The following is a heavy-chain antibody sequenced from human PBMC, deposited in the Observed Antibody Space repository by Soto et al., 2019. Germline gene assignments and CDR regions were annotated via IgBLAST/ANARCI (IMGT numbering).Heavy chain of an antibody. CDR3: ARGGDGSGSESVFDI. D-gene: IGHD3-22*01. CDR1: GGTFSSYP. J-gene: IGHJ3*02. V-gene: IGHV1-69*04. Sequence: ASVKVPCKASGGTFSSYPITCVRQAPGQGLEWMGRTIPILAITDYAQKFQGRVTITADRSTTTAYMELSSLNFEDTAVYYCARGGDGSGSESVFDIWGQGTMVTVSS. CDR2: TIPILAIT.